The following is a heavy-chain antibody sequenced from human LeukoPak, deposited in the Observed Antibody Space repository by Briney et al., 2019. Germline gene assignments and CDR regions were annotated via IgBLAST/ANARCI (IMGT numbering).Heavy chain of an antibody. J-gene: IGHJ4*02. V-gene: IGHV4-39*01. Sequence: SETLSLTCTVSGGSISSSSYYWGWIRQPPGKGLEWIGSIYYSGSTYCNPSLKSRVTISVDTSKNQFSLKLSSVTAADTAVYYCARHRPYCGGDCYRYYFDYWGQGTLVTVSS. D-gene: IGHD2-21*02. CDR2: IYYSGST. CDR3: ARHRPYCGGDCYRYYFDY. CDR1: GGSISSSSYY.